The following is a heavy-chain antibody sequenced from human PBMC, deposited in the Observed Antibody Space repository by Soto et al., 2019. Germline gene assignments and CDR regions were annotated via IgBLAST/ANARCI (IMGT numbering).Heavy chain of an antibody. CDR3: AKRASEYDFWSGYLHFDY. Sequence: EVQLLESGGGLVQPGGSLRLSCAASGFTFSSYAMSWVRQAPGKGLEWVSAISGSGGSTYYADSVKGRFTISRDNSKNTLYLHMNSLRAEDTAVYYCAKRASEYDFWSGYLHFDYWGQGTLVTVSS. D-gene: IGHD3-3*01. CDR1: GFTFSSYA. V-gene: IGHV3-23*01. CDR2: ISGSGGST. J-gene: IGHJ4*02.